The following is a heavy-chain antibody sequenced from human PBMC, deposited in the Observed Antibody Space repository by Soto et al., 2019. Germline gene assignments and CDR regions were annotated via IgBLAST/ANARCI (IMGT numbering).Heavy chain of an antibody. Sequence: PSETLSLTCTVSGGSISSYYWSWIRQPPGKGLEWIGYIYYSGSTNYNPSLKSRVTISVDTSKNQFSLKLSSVTAADTAVYYCARARGYSSSFIDYWGQGTLVTVS. D-gene: IGHD6-13*01. CDR3: ARARGYSSSFIDY. V-gene: IGHV4-59*01. J-gene: IGHJ4*02. CDR1: GGSISSYY. CDR2: IYYSGST.